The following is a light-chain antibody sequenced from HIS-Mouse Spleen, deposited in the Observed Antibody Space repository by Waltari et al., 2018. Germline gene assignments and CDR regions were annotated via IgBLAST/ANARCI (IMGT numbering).Light chain of an antibody. CDR2: DVS. CDR3: CSYAGSYTGV. Sequence: QSALTQPRSVSGSPGRSVTISCTGTSSDVGGYNYVSWYQQHPGKAPKLMIYDVSKRPSGVPDRFSGSKSGNTASLTISGLRAEDEADYYCCSYAGSYTGVFGTGTKVTVL. J-gene: IGLJ1*01. V-gene: IGLV2-11*01. CDR1: SSDVGGYNY.